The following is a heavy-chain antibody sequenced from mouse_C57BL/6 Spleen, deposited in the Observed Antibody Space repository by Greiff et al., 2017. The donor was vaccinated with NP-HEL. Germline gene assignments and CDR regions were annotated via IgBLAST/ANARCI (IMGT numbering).Heavy chain of an antibody. CDR3: ATYYYGSDYAMGY. D-gene: IGHD1-1*01. CDR2: IYPGDGDT. CDR1: GYAFSSSW. V-gene: IGHV1-82*01. Sequence: QVQLKQSGPELVKPGASVKISCKASGYAFSSSWMNWVKQRPGKGLEWIGRIYPGDGDTNYNGKFKGKATLTADKSSSTAYMQLSSLTSEDSAVYFCATYYYGSDYAMGYWGQGTSVTVSS. J-gene: IGHJ4*01.